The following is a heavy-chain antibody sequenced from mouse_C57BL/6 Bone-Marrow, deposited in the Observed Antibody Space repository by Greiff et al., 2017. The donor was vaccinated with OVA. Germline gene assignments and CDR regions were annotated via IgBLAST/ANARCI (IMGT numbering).Heavy chain of an antibody. Sequence: EVQRVESGGGLVQPKGSLKLSCAASGFSFNTYAMNWVRQAPGKGLEWVARIRSKSNNYATYYADSVKDRFTISRDDSESMLYLQMNNLKTEDTAMYYCVRTDYYCSSPWFAYWGQGTLVTVSA. CDR3: VRTDYYCSSPWFAY. D-gene: IGHD1-1*01. V-gene: IGHV10-1*01. J-gene: IGHJ3*01. CDR2: IRSKSNNYAT. CDR1: GFSFNTYA.